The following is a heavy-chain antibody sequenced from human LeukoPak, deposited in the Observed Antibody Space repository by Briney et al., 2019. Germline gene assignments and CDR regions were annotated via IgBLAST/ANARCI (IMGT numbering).Heavy chain of an antibody. Sequence: GASVKVSCKXSGYTFTGYYMHWVRQAPGQGLEWMGRINPNSGGTNYAQKFQGRVTMTRDTSISTAYMELSRLRSDDTAVYYCARATRSRRWELPAYFDYWGQGTLVTVSS. J-gene: IGHJ4*02. D-gene: IGHD1-26*01. CDR2: INPNSGGT. CDR3: ARATRSRRWELPAYFDY. V-gene: IGHV1-2*06. CDR1: GYTFTGYY.